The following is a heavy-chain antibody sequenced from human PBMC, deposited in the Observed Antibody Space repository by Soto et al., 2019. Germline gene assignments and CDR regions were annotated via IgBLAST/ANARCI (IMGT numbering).Heavy chain of an antibody. CDR3: VPEQDFGKLSVV. V-gene: IGHV1-69*01. CDR2: TIPLFGTT. D-gene: IGHD3-10*01. J-gene: IGHJ6*02. CDR1: GDTFKNSV. Sequence: QVQLVQSGVEVKKPGSSVRVSCKASGDTFKNSVISWVRQAPGQGLEWMGGTIPLFGTTDYAQKFQGRLTITSDESTTTAYMELSRLTPGGRAVYYCVPEQDFGKLSVVWGQGVTVIVSS.